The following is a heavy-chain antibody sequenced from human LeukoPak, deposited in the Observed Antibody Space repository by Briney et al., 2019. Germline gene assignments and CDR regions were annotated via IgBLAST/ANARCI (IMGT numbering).Heavy chain of an antibody. CDR1: GFTFSSYG. V-gene: IGHV3-30*18. Sequence: PGRSLRLSCAASGFTFSSYGMHWVRQAPGKGLEWVAVISYDGSNKYYADSVKGRFTISRDNSKNTLYLQMNSLRAEDTAVYYCAKAYLYCSSTSCPSGPRYYGMDVWGKGTTVTVSS. CDR3: AKAYLYCSSTSCPSGPRYYGMDV. D-gene: IGHD2-2*01. CDR2: ISYDGSNK. J-gene: IGHJ6*04.